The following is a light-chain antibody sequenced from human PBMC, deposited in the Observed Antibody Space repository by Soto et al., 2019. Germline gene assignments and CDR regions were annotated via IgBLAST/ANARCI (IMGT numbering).Light chain of an antibody. CDR3: QQYNIWPRT. V-gene: IGKV3-15*01. J-gene: IGKJ1*01. Sequence: EIVMTQSPVTLSVSPGERATLSCWASQSVSSNLAWYQQKPGQAPRLLIYGASTRATGIPARFSGSGSGTEFTLTISSLQSEDFAVYYCQQYNIWPRTFGQGTKVEIK. CDR1: QSVSSN. CDR2: GAS.